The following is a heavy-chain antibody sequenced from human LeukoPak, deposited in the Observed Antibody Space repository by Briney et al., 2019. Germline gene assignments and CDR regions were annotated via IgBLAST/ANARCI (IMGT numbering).Heavy chain of an antibody. CDR3: VRETHYVWGSRRGYYFDY. J-gene: IGHJ4*02. D-gene: IGHD3-16*01. V-gene: IGHV3-23*01. CDR2: LTGSARNI. Sequence: GGSLRLSCAASGFTFSNFAMRWVRQAPGKGLEWVPALTGSARNIYYAESVNGRFTISRDNSKNTLYVQRNSLRAAETALYYCVRETHYVWGSRRGYYFDYWGQGSLVTVSA. CDR1: GFTFSNFA.